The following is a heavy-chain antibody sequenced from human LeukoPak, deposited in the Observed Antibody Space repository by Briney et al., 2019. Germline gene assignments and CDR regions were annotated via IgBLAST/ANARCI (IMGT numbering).Heavy chain of an antibody. CDR3: AKDALGVVIQYYFDY. D-gene: IGHD3-3*01. V-gene: IGHV3-23*01. J-gene: IGHJ4*02. CDR2: ISGSGGST. CDR1: GFTFSSYA. Sequence: GGSLRLSCAASGFTFSSYAMSWVGQAPGKGLEGVSAISGSGGSTYYADSVKGRFTISRDNSKNTLYLQMNSLRAEDTAVYYCAKDALGVVIQYYFDYWGQGTLVTVSS.